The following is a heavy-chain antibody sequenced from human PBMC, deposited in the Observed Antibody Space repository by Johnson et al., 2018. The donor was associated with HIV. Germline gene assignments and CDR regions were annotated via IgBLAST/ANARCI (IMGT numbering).Heavy chain of an antibody. D-gene: IGHD3-10*01. CDR3: ARWVMVRGREGFDV. V-gene: IGHV3-23*04. J-gene: IGHJ3*01. Sequence: VQLEESGGGLVQPGGSLRLSCAASGFTFSSYAMSWVRQAPGKGLEWVSAIYSGGTTYYADSVKGRFTISRDNSKSTLYLQMNSLRAEDTAVYYCARWVMVRGREGFDVWGQGTMVTVSS. CDR1: GFTFSSYA. CDR2: IYSGGTT.